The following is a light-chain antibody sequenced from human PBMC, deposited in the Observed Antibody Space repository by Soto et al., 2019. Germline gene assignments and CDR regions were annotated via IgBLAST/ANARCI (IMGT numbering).Light chain of an antibody. CDR2: DVS. V-gene: IGKV3-11*01. CDR1: QSVHNY. Sequence: EIVLTRPPVTLSLSPGERGTLSCRASQSVHNYLAWYKKEPGQAPRLLIYDVSNRATGIPARFSGSGSGKDFTLTIRSLEPGEFAVDYGQLRNDWQVTFGQGPRLEI. J-gene: IGKJ5*01. CDR3: QLRNDWQVT.